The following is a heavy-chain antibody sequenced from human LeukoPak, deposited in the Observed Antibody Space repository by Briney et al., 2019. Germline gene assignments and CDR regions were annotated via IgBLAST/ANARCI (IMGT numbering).Heavy chain of an antibody. CDR2: INHSGST. D-gene: IGHD1-1*01. V-gene: IGHV4-34*01. Sequence: SETLSLTCAVYGGSFSGYYWSWIRQPPVKGLEWIGEINHSGSTNYNPSLKSRVTISVDTSKNQFSLKLSSVTAADTAVYYCARPRQLKRDAFDIWGQGTMVTVSS. J-gene: IGHJ3*02. CDR3: ARPRQLKRDAFDI. CDR1: GGSFSGYY.